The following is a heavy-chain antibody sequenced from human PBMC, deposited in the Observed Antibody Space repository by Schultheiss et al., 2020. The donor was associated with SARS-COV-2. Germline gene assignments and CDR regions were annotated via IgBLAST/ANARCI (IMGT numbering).Heavy chain of an antibody. CDR3: ARESPRSGGVYGMDV. J-gene: IGHJ6*02. Sequence: ASVKVSCKASGYTFTSYGISWVRQAPGQGLEWMGWISAYNGNTNYAQKFQGRVTITADESTSTAYMELSSLRSEDTAVYYCARESPRSGGVYGMDVWGQGTTVTVSS. CDR1: GYTFTSYG. D-gene: IGHD3-10*01. V-gene: IGHV1-18*01. CDR2: ISAYNGNT.